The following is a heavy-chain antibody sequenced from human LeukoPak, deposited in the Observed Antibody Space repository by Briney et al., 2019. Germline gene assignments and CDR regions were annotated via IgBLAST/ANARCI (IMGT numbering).Heavy chain of an antibody. CDR1: GFTFSSYA. D-gene: IGHD3-10*01. J-gene: IGHJ4*02. CDR3: AREGEGQDFDY. V-gene: IGHV3-21*01. CDR2: ISSSSSYI. Sequence: PGGSLRLSCAASGFTFSSYALSWVRQAPGKGLEWVSSISSSSSYIYYADSVKGRFTISRDNAKNSLYLQMNSLRAEDTAVYYCAREGEGQDFDYWGQGTLVTVSS.